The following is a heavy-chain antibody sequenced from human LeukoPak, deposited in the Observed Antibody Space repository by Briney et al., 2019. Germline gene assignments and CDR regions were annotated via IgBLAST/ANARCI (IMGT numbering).Heavy chain of an antibody. CDR3: ARDAHDILTGSFGPLDV. J-gene: IGHJ6*04. CDR1: GYTFTGYY. CDR2: INPKSGGT. D-gene: IGHD3-9*01. V-gene: IGHV1-2*02. Sequence: ASVKVSCKASGYTFTGYYMHWVRQAPGQGLEWMGWINPKSGGTNYAQKFQGRVTITADKSTSTAYMELSSLRSEDTAVYYCARDAHDILTGSFGPLDVWGKGTTVTVSS.